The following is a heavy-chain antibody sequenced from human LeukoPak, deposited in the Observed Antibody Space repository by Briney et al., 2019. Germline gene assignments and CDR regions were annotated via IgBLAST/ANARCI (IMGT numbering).Heavy chain of an antibody. V-gene: IGHV3-23*01. CDR1: GFTFSSFA. CDR3: ARGGDFWSGYYTGI. J-gene: IGHJ4*02. Sequence: QPGGSLRLSCAASGFTFSSFAMSWVRQAPGKGLEWVSTISDSGGDTYYADSVKGQFTISRDNSQNTLYLQMNSLRAEDTAVYYCARGGDFWSGYYTGIWGQGTLVTVSS. CDR2: ISDSGGDT. D-gene: IGHD3-3*01.